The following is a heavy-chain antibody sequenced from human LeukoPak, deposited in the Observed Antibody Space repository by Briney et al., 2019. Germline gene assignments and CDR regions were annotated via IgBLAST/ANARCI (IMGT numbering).Heavy chain of an antibody. CDR1: GFTFSNYA. Sequence: GGSLRLSCAASGFTFSNYAVNWVRQAPGKGLEWVSVIYSGGSTYYADSVKGRFTIYRDNSKNTLYLQMNSLRAEDTAVYYCARDGRLRGLDYWGQGTLVTVSS. J-gene: IGHJ4*02. CDR3: ARDGRLRGLDY. CDR2: IYSGGST. V-gene: IGHV3-53*01. D-gene: IGHD3-3*01.